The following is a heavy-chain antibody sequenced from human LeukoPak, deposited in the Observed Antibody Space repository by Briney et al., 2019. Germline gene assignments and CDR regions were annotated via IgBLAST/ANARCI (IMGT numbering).Heavy chain of an antibody. J-gene: IGHJ4*02. Sequence: GASVKVSCKASGYTFTSYDINWVRQATGQGLEWMGWMNPNSGNTGYAQKFQGRVTMTRNTSISTAYMELSSLRSEGTAVYYCARSLERDGDGFDYWGQGTLVTVSS. CDR1: GYTFTSYD. CDR2: MNPNSGNT. V-gene: IGHV1-8*01. D-gene: IGHD1-1*01. CDR3: ARSLERDGDGFDY.